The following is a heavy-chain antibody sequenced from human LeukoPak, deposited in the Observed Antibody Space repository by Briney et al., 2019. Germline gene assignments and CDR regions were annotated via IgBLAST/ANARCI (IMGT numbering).Heavy chain of an antibody. D-gene: IGHD6-19*01. V-gene: IGHV1-18*01. J-gene: IGHJ4*02. CDR3: ARVGLGPNTVAGFHY. Sequence: GASVKVSCKASGYTFTSYGISWVRQAPGQGLEWMGWISAYNGNTNYAQKLQGRVTMTTDTSTSTAYMELRSLRSGDTAVYYCARVGLGPNTVAGFHYWGQGTLVTVSS. CDR1: GYTFTSYG. CDR2: ISAYNGNT.